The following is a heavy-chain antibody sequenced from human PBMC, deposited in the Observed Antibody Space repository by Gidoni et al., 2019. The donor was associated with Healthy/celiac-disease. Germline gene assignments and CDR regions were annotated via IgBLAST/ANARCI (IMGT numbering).Heavy chain of an antibody. CDR2: ISGSGGST. Sequence: EVQLLESGGGLVQPGGSLRLSCAAPGFTFSSYALSWVRQAPGKGLEWVSAISGSGGSTYYAASVKGRFTISRDNSKNTLYLQMNSLRAEDTAVYYCAKLGGLRELLRQTKREYYFDYWGQGTLVTVSS. CDR3: AKLGGLRELLRQTKREYYFDY. V-gene: IGHV3-23*01. D-gene: IGHD1-26*01. CDR1: GFTFSSYA. J-gene: IGHJ4*02.